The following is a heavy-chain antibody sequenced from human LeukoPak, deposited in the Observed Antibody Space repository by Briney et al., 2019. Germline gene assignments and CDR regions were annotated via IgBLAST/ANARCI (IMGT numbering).Heavy chain of an antibody. CDR3: ANADTLVAFDI. J-gene: IGHJ3*02. CDR1: GFTVSSNY. Sequence: GGSLRLSCAASGFTVSSNYMSWVRQAPGKGLEWVSAISGSGGSTYYADSVKGRFTISRDNSKNTLYLQMNSLRAEDTAVYYCANADTLVAFDIWGQGTMVTVSS. D-gene: IGHD2-15*01. CDR2: ISGSGGST. V-gene: IGHV3-23*01.